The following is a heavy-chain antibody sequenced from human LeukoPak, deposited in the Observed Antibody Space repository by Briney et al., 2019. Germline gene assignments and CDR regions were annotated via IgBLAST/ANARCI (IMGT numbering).Heavy chain of an antibody. CDR1: GGSFSGYY. J-gene: IGHJ4*02. CDR3: ARDTGGRFFDY. V-gene: IGHV4-4*07. CDR2: IYTSGST. D-gene: IGHD3-16*01. Sequence: SETLSLTCAVYGGSFSGYYWSWIRQPAGKGLEWIGRIYTSGSTNYNPSLKSRVTISVDTSKKHFSLKLSSVTAADTAVYYCARDTGGRFFDYWGQGTLVTVSS.